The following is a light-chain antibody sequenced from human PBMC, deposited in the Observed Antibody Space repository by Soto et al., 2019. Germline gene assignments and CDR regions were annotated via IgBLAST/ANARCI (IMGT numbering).Light chain of an antibody. CDR2: DVT. V-gene: IGLV2-11*02. J-gene: IGLJ1*01. CDR1: SGGFGGSNY. CDR3: CSYAGAYTYV. Sequence: QSVLTQPHSVSGSPGQSVTISCTGISGGFGGSNYVSWYQQHPGKAPKLIIYDVTERPSGVPDRFSGSKSGNTASLTISGLQAEDEADFYCCSYAGAYTYVFGNGTKVTVL.